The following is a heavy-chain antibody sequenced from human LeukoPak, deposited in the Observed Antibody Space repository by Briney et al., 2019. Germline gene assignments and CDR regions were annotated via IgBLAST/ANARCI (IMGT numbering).Heavy chain of an antibody. CDR2: IKSKTDGGTT. V-gene: IGHV3-15*01. J-gene: IGHJ4*02. CDR1: GFAFSKAW. D-gene: IGHD4-17*01. CDR3: TTEDYGDYVPDY. Sequence: GGSLRLSCAASGFAFSKAWMSWVRQAPGKGLEWVGQIKSKTDGGTTDYAAPVKGRFTISRDDSKNSLYLLMNSLKTEDTAVYYCTTEDYGDYVPDYWGQGTLVTVSS.